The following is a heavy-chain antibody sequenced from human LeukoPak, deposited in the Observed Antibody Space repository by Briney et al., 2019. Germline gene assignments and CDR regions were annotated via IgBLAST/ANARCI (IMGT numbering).Heavy chain of an antibody. CDR2: IRYDGSNK. CDR1: GFTFSSYG. CDR3: AKVWYSTRVFDY. D-gene: IGHD1-26*01. J-gene: IGHJ4*02. V-gene: IGHV3-30*02. Sequence: GGSLRLSCAASGFTFSSYGMHWVRQAPGKGLEWVAFIRYDGSNKYYADSVKGRFTISRDNSKNTLYLQMNSLRAEDTAVYYCAKVWYSTRVFDYWGQGTLVTVSS.